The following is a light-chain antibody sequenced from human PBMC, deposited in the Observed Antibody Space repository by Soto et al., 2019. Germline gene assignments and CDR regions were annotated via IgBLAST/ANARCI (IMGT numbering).Light chain of an antibody. Sequence: QSVLTQPPSASGTPGQRVTISCSGSSSNIGSNVVNWYQQLPGTAPKLLIHSNNQRPSGVPDRFSGSKSGTSASLAISGLQSEDEADYYCAVRDNSLDGPVFGGGTKLTVL. CDR1: SSNIGSNV. CDR2: SNN. CDR3: AVRDNSLDGPV. J-gene: IGLJ2*01. V-gene: IGLV1-44*01.